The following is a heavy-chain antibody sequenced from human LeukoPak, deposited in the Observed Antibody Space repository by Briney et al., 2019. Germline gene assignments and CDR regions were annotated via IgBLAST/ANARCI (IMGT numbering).Heavy chain of an antibody. V-gene: IGHV4-38-2*01. CDR2: IYHSGST. CDR3: ARVGGYGYGFGAFDI. D-gene: IGHD5-18*01. CDR1: GYSISSGYY. J-gene: IGHJ3*02. Sequence: SETLSLTCAVSGYSISSGYYWGWIRQPPGKGLEWIGSIYHSGSTYYNPSLKSRVTISVDTSKNQFSLKLSSVTAADTAVYYCARVGGYGYGFGAFDIRGQGTMVTVSS.